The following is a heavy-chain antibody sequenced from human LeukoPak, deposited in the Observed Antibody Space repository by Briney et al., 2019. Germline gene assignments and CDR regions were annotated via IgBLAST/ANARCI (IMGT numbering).Heavy chain of an antibody. CDR1: GYTFTGYY. CDR2: INPNSGGT. J-gene: IGHJ5*02. Sequence: GASVKVSCKASGYTFTGYYMHWVRQAPGQGLEWMGWINPNSGGTNYAQKFQGRVTMTTDTSTSTAYMELRSLRSDDTAVYYCARDQDYVWGSAFDPWGQGTLVTVSS. V-gene: IGHV1-2*02. D-gene: IGHD3-16*01. CDR3: ARDQDYVWGSAFDP.